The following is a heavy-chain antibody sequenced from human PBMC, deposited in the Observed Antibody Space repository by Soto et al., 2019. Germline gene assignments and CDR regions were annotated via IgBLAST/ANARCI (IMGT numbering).Heavy chain of an antibody. J-gene: IGHJ6*02. Sequence: GGSLRLSCAASGFTFSSYAMHWVRQAPGKGLEWVAVISYDGSNKYYADSVKGRFTISRDNSKNTLYLQMNSLRAEDTAVYYCARVRHDYSNHSPFAADYYYGMDVWGQGTTVTVSS. CDR3: ARVRHDYSNHSPFAADYYYGMDV. CDR2: ISYDGSNK. CDR1: GFTFSSYA. D-gene: IGHD4-4*01. V-gene: IGHV3-30-3*01.